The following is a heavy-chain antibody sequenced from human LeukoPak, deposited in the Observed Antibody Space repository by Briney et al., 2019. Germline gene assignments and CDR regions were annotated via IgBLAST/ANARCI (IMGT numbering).Heavy chain of an antibody. CDR3: ALGGCSDAFDI. Sequence: PGGSLRLSCAASGLTFSIYAMHWVRQAPGKGLEWVAVISYDGTNKYHADSVKGRFTITRENSRNTLYLQINSLRVEDTAVYYCALGGCSDAFDIWGQGTMVTVSS. D-gene: IGHD4-23*01. CDR1: GLTFSIYA. CDR2: ISYDGTNK. V-gene: IGHV3-30-3*01. J-gene: IGHJ3*02.